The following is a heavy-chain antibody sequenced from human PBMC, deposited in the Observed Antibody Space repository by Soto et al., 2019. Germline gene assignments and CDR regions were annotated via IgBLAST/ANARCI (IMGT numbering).Heavy chain of an antibody. J-gene: IGHJ4*02. Sequence: GGSLRLSCAASGSTVSTKYMSWVRQAPGKGLEWVSVIYSGGSTFYADSVRGRFTISRDNSKNTVNLQMNSLRAEDTAVYYCARDPWTADYWGQGTLVTVSS. V-gene: IGHV3-66*01. CDR1: GSTVSTKY. CDR3: ARDPWTADY. D-gene: IGHD3-3*01. CDR2: IYSGGST.